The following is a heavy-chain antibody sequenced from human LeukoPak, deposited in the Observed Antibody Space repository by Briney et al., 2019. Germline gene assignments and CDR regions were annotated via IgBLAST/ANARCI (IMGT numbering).Heavy chain of an antibody. J-gene: IGHJ6*03. V-gene: IGHV1-69*01. Sequence: GSSVKVSCKASGGTFSSYAISWVRQAPGQGLEWMGGIIPIFGTANYAQKFQGRVTITADESTSTAYMELSSLRSEDMAVYYCARDKRDMYYYGSGSSYTYHYMDVWGKGTTVTVSS. CDR3: ARDKRDMYYYGSGSSYTYHYMDV. CDR1: GGTFSSYA. CDR2: IIPIFGTA. D-gene: IGHD3-10*01.